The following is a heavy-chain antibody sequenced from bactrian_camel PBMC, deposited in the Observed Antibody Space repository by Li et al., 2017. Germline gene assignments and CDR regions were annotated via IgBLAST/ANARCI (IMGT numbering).Heavy chain of an antibody. CDR2: VRHNGAT. J-gene: IGHJ4*01. V-gene: IGHV3S53*01. CDR1: GYADCWYD. Sequence: SCAVAGYADCWYDMRWYRQVPGKEREFVSEVRHNGATRYADSVKGRFTISHDNAKTAITLQMNSLKPEDTATYYCRAEDMHQLRGFCPPLWGQGTQVTVS. CDR3: RAEDMHQLRGFCPPL.